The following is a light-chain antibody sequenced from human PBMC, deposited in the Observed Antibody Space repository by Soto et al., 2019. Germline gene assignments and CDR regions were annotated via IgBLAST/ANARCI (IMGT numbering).Light chain of an antibody. CDR2: RAS. CDR3: QHYGNSIFT. CDR1: QSINSNY. V-gene: IGKV3-20*01. Sequence: DIVLTQSRGTLSLSPGERATLSCRASQSINSNYLAWYQHKPGQAPRLLIYRASSRATGIPDRFSGSGSGTDFTLTINRLEPEDFAVFYCQHYGNSIFTFGPGTKVDVK. J-gene: IGKJ3*01.